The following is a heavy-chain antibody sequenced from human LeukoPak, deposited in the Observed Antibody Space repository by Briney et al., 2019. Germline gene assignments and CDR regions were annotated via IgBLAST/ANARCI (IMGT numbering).Heavy chain of an antibody. CDR1: GGSISSGSYY. V-gene: IGHV4-61*02. CDR2: IYTSGST. CDR3: ARGGTIFGVVTEYFQH. D-gene: IGHD3-3*01. J-gene: IGHJ1*01. Sequence: PSQTLSLTCTVSGGSISSGSYYWSWIRQPAGKGLEWIGRIYTSGSTNYNPSLKSRVTISVDTSKNQFSLKLSSVTAADTAVYYCARGGTIFGVVTEYFQHWGQGTLATVSS.